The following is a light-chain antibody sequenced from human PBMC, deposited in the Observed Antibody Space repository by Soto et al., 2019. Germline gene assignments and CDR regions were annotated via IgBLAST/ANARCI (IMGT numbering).Light chain of an antibody. CDR1: QSVSSSQ. Sequence: EIVLTQSPGTLSLSPGERATLFCRASQSVSSSQLAWYQQKPGQAPRLLVYGASSRATGIPERFSGSVSETDFTLSIGRLEPEDFAVYYCQHYGNSPLTFGQGTRLEIK. V-gene: IGKV3-20*01. CDR3: QHYGNSPLT. J-gene: IGKJ5*01. CDR2: GAS.